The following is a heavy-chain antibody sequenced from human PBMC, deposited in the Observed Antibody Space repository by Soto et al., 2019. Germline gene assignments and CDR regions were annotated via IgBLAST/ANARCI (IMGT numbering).Heavy chain of an antibody. V-gene: IGHV3-23*01. CDR3: AKDDIVVVVAATPHDAFDI. CDR2: ISGSGGST. J-gene: IGHJ3*02. CDR1: GFTFSSYA. Sequence: LRLSCAASGFTFSSYAMSWVRQAPGKGLEWVSAISGSGGSTYYADSVKGRFTISRDNSKNTLYLQMNSLRAEDTAVYYCAKDDIVVVVAATPHDAFDIWGQGTMVTVSS. D-gene: IGHD2-15*01.